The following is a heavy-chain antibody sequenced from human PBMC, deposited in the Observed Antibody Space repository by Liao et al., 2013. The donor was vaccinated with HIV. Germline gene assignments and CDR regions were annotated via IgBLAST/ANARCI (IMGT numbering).Heavy chain of an antibody. CDR1: GESLSGHY. CDR3: TRELPVITRRRFFDF. V-gene: IGHV4-34*02. CDR2: INHSGGT. Sequence: QVQLQQWGAGLLKPSETLSLTCAVYGESLSGHYWSWIRQPPGKGLEWIGEINHSGGTNYNPSLESRGTISVDTSKKQFSLKLISVTAADTAVYYCTRELPVITRRRFFDFWGQGTLVTVSS. J-gene: IGHJ4*02. D-gene: IGHD2-15*01.